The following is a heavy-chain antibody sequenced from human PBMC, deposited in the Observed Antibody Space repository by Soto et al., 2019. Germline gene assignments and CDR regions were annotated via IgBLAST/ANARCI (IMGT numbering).Heavy chain of an antibody. D-gene: IGHD5-18*01. J-gene: IGHJ4*02. CDR1: GGSISSSNW. Sequence: PSETLSLTCAVSGGSISSSNWWSWVRQPPGKGLEWIGEINHSGYTNYNPSLESRVAISVDTSKNQFSLNLRSVTAADTAVYYCAREGYNFGPFDYWGQGALVTVSS. CDR2: INHSGYT. CDR3: AREGYNFGPFDY. V-gene: IGHV4-4*02.